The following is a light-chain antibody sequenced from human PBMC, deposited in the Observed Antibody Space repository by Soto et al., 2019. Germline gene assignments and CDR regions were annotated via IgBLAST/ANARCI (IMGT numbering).Light chain of an antibody. V-gene: IGLV2-23*01. J-gene: IGLJ2*01. CDR2: EDI. Sequence: QSALTQPASVSGSPGQSITISCTGSSSDVGRYNLVSWYQQHPGKAPKLIIYEDIERPSGVSNRFSGSKSGNTASLTISGLQTEDEAEYYCFSYAGGTSVVFGGGTKLTVL. CDR3: FSYAGGTSVV. CDR1: SSDVGRYNL.